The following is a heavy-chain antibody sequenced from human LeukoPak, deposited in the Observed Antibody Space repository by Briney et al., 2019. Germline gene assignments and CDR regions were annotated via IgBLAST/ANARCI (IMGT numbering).Heavy chain of an antibody. J-gene: IGHJ4*02. D-gene: IGHD3-22*01. Sequence: GGSLRLSCVASGFTLSSYPLSWVRQAPGKGLEWVSAISGSGVNTYYSDSVRGRFTISRDNSKNTLYLQMNSPEAEDTAVYFCAKGTYHEERSGYNGVFDCWGQGTLVTVSS. V-gene: IGHV3-23*01. CDR1: GFTLSSYP. CDR2: ISGSGVNT. CDR3: AKGTYHEERSGYNGVFDC.